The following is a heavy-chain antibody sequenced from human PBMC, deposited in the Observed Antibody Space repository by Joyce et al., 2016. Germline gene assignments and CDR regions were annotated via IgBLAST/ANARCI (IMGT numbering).Heavy chain of an antibody. Sequence: QVQLQESGPGLVKPSETLSLSGTVSGGSISSYYWSWIRQPPGKGLEWIGYINHRGRTNYNPSLKSRVTISADTSKNEFSLKMTSVTAADTAVYYCARGNDYDYWSGYEAHYFDYWGQGTLVTVSS. V-gene: IGHV4-59*01. D-gene: IGHD3-3*01. CDR1: GGSISSYY. CDR2: INHRGRT. CDR3: ARGNDYDYWSGYEAHYFDY. J-gene: IGHJ4*02.